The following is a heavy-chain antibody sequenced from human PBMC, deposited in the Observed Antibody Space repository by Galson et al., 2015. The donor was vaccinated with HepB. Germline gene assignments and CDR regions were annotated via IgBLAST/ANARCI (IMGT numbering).Heavy chain of an antibody. V-gene: IGHV1-69*13. D-gene: IGHD3-22*01. CDR2: IIPIFGTA. J-gene: IGHJ5*02. Sequence: SVKVSCKASGGTFSSYAISWVRQAPGQGLEWMGGIIPIFGTANYAQKFQGRVTITADESTSTAYMELSSLRSEDTAVYYCAREGLRRPRYYYDSSGQYNWFDPWGQGTLVTVSS. CDR1: GGTFSSYA. CDR3: AREGLRRPRYYYDSSGQYNWFDP.